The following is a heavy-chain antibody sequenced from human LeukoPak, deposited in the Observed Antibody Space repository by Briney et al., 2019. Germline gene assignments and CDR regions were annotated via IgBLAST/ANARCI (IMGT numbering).Heavy chain of an antibody. CDR1: GFTFDDYA. J-gene: IGHJ4*02. CDR3: ARPRGCGSSRCNDFDY. V-gene: IGHV3-9*01. D-gene: IGHD2-2*01. Sequence: GGSLRLSCAASGFTFDDYAMHWVRQAPGKGLEWVSGISWNSGSIGYADSVKGRFTISRDNAKNSLYLQMNRLRAEDTAVYYCARPRGCGSSRCNDFDYWGQGTLVTVSS. CDR2: ISWNSGSI.